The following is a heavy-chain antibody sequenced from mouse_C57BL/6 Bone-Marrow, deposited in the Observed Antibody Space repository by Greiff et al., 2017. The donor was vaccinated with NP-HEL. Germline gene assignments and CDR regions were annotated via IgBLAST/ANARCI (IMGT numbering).Heavy chain of an antibody. D-gene: IGHD1-1*01. Sequence: VQLQQPGAELVRPGTSVKLSCKASGYTFTSYWMHWVKQRPGQGLEWIGVIDPSDSYTNYNQKFKGKATLTVDTSSSTAYMQLSSLTSEDSAVYYCARGGGGSSLYWYFDVWGTGTTVTVSS. J-gene: IGHJ1*03. CDR3: ARGGGGSSLYWYFDV. CDR2: IDPSDSYT. V-gene: IGHV1-59*01. CDR1: GYTFTSYW.